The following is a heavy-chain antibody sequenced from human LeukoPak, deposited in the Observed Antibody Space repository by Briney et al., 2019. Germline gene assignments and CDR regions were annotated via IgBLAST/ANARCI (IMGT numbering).Heavy chain of an antibody. D-gene: IGHD3-16*02. CDR3: ARLTRLGQSSGPFNNYAMDV. CDR2: INHSGST. J-gene: IGHJ6*02. V-gene: IGHV4-34*01. CDR1: GGSFSGYY. Sequence: SETLSLTCAVYGGSFSGYYWSWIRQPPGKGLEWIGEINHSGSTNYNPSLKSRVTISVDTSKNQFSLNLTSVTAADTAVYYCARLTRLGQSSGPFNNYAMDVWGQGTTVTVSS.